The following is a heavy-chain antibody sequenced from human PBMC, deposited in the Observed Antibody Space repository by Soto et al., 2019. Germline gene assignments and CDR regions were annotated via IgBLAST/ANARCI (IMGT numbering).Heavy chain of an antibody. CDR2: IYHSGST. Sequence: QLQLQESGSGLVKPSQTLSLTCAVSGGSISSGGYSWSWIRQPPGKGLEWIGYIYHSGSTYYNPSPXSXXTISVDRSKTQFSLKVSSVTAADTAVYYCARVPGPWGQGTLVTVSS. D-gene: IGHD3-10*01. J-gene: IGHJ5*02. CDR3: ARVPGP. CDR1: GGSISSGGYS. V-gene: IGHV4-30-2*01.